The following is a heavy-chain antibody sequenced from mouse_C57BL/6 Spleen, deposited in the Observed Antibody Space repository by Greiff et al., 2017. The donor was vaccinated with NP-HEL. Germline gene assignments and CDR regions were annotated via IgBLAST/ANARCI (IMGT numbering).Heavy chain of an antibody. CDR1: GFNIKDDY. CDR3: TTAGSSGPYYYAMDY. Sequence: EVQLQQSGAELVRPGASVKLSCTASGFNIKDDYMHWVKQRPEQGLEWIGWIDPENGDTEYASKFQGKATITADTSSNTAYLQLSSLTSEDTAVYYCTTAGSSGPYYYAMDYWGQGTSVTVSS. CDR2: IDPENGDT. J-gene: IGHJ4*01. V-gene: IGHV14-4*01. D-gene: IGHD3-2*02.